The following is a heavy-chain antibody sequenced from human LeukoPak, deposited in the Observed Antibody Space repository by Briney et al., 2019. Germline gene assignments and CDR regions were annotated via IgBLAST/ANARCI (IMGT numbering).Heavy chain of an antibody. CDR3: ARWVGNRNWFDP. J-gene: IGHJ5*02. V-gene: IGHV4-39*07. CDR1: GGSISSGSYL. CDR2: ISYSGST. Sequence: PSETLSLTCTVSGGSISSGSYLWGCIRQSPGKGLEWIGSISYSGSTYYNPSLKRRVTVSVDTSKNQFSLKVTSVTAADTAVYYCARWVGNRNWFDPWGQGTLVTVSS. D-gene: IGHD1-26*01.